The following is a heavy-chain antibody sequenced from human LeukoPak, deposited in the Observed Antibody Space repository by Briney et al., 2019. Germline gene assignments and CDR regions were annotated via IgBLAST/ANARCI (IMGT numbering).Heavy chain of an antibody. Sequence: GASVKVSCKASGYTFTGYYMHWVRQAPGQGLEWMGWISAYNGNTNYAQKLQGRVTMTTDTSTSTAYMELRSLRSDDTAVYYCARAARPIFYYYYYYMDVWGKGTTVTISS. CDR1: GYTFTGYY. V-gene: IGHV1-18*04. D-gene: IGHD6-6*01. CDR3: ARAARPIFYYYYYYMDV. J-gene: IGHJ6*03. CDR2: ISAYNGNT.